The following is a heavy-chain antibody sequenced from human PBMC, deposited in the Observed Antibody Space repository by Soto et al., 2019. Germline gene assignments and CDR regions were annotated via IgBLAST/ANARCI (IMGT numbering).Heavy chain of an antibody. CDR3: AREPRYCRGGSCSITGDAYDI. CDR1: GFIVSDTY. J-gene: IGHJ3*02. Sequence: GGSLRLSCTASGFIVSDTYVNWVRQAPGKGLEWVSVISNRGDTHYADSVRGRFSLSRDISDNTLHLQTNNLRVEDTAVYYCAREPRYCRGGSCSITGDAYDIWGQGTMVTVSS. CDR2: ISNRGDT. V-gene: IGHV3-66*01. D-gene: IGHD2-15*01.